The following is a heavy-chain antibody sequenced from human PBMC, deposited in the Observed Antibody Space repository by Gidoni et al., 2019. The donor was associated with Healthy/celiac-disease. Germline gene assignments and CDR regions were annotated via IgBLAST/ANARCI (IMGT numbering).Heavy chain of an antibody. D-gene: IGHD1-26*01. J-gene: IGHJ4*02. CDR2: ISYDGSNK. CDR1: GFTFSSYA. CDR3: ARGVVGATMIDY. V-gene: IGHV3-30-3*01. Sequence: QVQLVESGGGVVQPGRSLRLTCAASGFTFSSYAMHWVHQAPGKGLEWVAVISYDGSNKYYADSVKGRFTISRDNSKNTLYLQMNSLRAEDTAVYYCARGVVGATMIDYWGQGTLVTVSS.